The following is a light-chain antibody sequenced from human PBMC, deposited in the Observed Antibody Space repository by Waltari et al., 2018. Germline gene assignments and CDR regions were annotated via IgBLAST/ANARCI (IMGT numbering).Light chain of an antibody. Sequence: EIVLTQSPATLSLSPGERATLSCRASQSVRTYLGWYQQKPGQAPRLLIYDASSRATGIPARFGGRGSETDFILTISSLEPEDSAVYYCQQRNNWPRTFGQGTKLEIK. J-gene: IGKJ2*01. V-gene: IGKV3-11*01. CDR2: DAS. CDR3: QQRNNWPRT. CDR1: QSVRTY.